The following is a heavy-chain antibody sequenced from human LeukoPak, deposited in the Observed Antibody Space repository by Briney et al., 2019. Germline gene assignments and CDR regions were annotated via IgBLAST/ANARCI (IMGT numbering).Heavy chain of an antibody. CDR2: TYYRSKWYS. Sequence: SQTLSLTCAISGDSVSRNSVIWNWIRQSPPRGLQWLGRTYYRSKWYSDYAVSVKSRITINPDTSKNQVSLQLNSVTPEDTAVYYCARAGHRRIAVAGTVSDAVDIWGQGTMVTVSS. V-gene: IGHV6-1*01. J-gene: IGHJ3*02. CDR1: GDSVSRNSVI. D-gene: IGHD6-19*01. CDR3: ARAGHRRIAVAGTVSDAVDI.